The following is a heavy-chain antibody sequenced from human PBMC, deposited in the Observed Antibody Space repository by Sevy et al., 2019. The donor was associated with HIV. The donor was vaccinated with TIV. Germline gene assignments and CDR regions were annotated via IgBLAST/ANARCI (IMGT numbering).Heavy chain of an antibody. Sequence: GGSLRLSCAASGFTFSNAWMSWVRQAPGKGLEWVANIKQDGSEKYYVDSVKGRFTISRDNAKNSLYLQMNSLRVEDTAVYFCAKLGFYYDSSAYDYFDYWGQGTLVTVSS. D-gene: IGHD3-22*01. CDR3: AKLGFYYDSSAYDYFDY. V-gene: IGHV3-7*01. CDR2: IKQDGSEK. CDR1: GFTFSNAW. J-gene: IGHJ4*02.